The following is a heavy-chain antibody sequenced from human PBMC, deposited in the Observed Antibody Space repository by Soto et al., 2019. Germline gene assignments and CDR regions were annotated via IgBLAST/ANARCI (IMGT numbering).Heavy chain of an antibody. CDR2: VNSDGSFT. J-gene: IGHJ5*01. CDR1: GFTFSNNW. Sequence: GGSLRLSCAASGFTFSNNWMHWVRQAPGKGLVWVARVNSDGSFTTYADSVKGRYTISRDNAKNTLYLQMNSLRAEDTAVYYCTRELGGTAMVTWGHGTLVTVSS. D-gene: IGHD5-18*01. V-gene: IGHV3-74*01. CDR3: TRELGGTAMVT.